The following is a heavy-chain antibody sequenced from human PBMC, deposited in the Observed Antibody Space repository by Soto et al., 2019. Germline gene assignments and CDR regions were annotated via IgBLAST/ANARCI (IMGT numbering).Heavy chain of an antibody. CDR3: AGVPDSHYNVSHASAYP. D-gene: IGHD4-4*01. V-gene: IGHV1-69*02. CDR2: IIPIIGII. Sequence: QVQLVQSGAEVKKPRSSVKVACKASGGTFSTYTITWVRQDPGQGREWLGRIIPIIGIINNAQKFQGRVTIRTDKFTCTGNMEVTELNSEDTAVYYCAGVPDSHYNVSHASAYPLGQGTRVTFSS. CDR1: GGTFSTYT. J-gene: IGHJ5*02.